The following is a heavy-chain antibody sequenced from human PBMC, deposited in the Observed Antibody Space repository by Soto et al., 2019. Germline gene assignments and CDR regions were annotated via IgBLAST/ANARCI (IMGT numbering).Heavy chain of an antibody. CDR2: IYHSGST. V-gene: IGHV4-4*02. J-gene: IGHJ6*02. CDR1: GGSISSSNW. Sequence: PSETLSLTCTVSGGSISSSNWWSWVRQPPGKGLEWIGEIYHSGSTNYNPSLKSRVTISVDKSKNQFSLKLSSVTAADTAVYYCARGVWFGELLKFSKYYYYGMDVWGQGTTVTVSS. CDR3: ARGVWFGELLKFSKYYYYGMDV. D-gene: IGHD3-10*01.